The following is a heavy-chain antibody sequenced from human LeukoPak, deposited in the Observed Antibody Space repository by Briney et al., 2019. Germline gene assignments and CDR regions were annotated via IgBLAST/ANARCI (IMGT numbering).Heavy chain of an antibody. Sequence: GGSLRLSCAASGFTFNTYGMHWVRQAPGKGLEWVAIISFHGSDKYYADSVKGRFTISRDNSKNTLYLQMNSLTTEDTAVYYCAKGERGGDCTLDYWGQGTLVTVSS. D-gene: IGHD2-21*02. V-gene: IGHV3-30*18. CDR2: ISFHGSDK. CDR1: GFTFNTYG. CDR3: AKGERGGDCTLDY. J-gene: IGHJ4*02.